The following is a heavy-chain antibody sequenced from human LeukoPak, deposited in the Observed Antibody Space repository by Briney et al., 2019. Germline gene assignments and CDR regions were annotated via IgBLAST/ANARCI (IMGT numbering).Heavy chain of an antibody. V-gene: IGHV4-39*01. CDR3: ARHSGGKLFQH. CDR1: GGSISSSSYY. CDR2: FYYSEST. Sequence: PSETLSLTCTVSGGSISSSSYYWGWIRQPPGKGLEWIGSFYYSESTYYNTSLKSRVTISVDTSKNQFSLMLSSVTAADTAVYYCARHSGGKLFQHWGQGTLVTVSS. D-gene: IGHD4-23*01. J-gene: IGHJ1*01.